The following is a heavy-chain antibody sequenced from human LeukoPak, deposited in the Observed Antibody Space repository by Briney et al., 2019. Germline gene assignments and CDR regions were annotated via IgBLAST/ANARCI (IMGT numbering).Heavy chain of an antibody. CDR1: GGTFSSYA. J-gene: IGHJ2*01. CDR2: IIPIFGTV. Sequence: SVKVSCKASGGTFSSYAISWVRQAPGQGLEWMGGIIPIFGTVNYAQKFQGRVTITTDESTSTAYMELSSLRSEDTAVYYCARAAYDYGDYGMGWYFDLWGRGTLVTVSS. V-gene: IGHV1-69*05. CDR3: ARAAYDYGDYGMGWYFDL. D-gene: IGHD4-17*01.